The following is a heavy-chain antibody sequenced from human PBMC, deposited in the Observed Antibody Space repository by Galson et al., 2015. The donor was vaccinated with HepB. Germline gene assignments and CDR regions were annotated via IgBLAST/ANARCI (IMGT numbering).Heavy chain of an antibody. CDR1: GGTFSSYT. CDR2: IIPILGIA. V-gene: IGHV1-69*02. CDR3: ARGVDIVAHQDAFDI. Sequence: SVKVSCKASGGTFSSYTISWVRQAPGQGLEWMGRIIPILGIANYAQKFQGRVTITADKSTSTAYMELSSLRSEDTAVYYCARGVDIVAHQDAFDIWGQGTMVTVSS. D-gene: IGHD5-12*01. J-gene: IGHJ3*02.